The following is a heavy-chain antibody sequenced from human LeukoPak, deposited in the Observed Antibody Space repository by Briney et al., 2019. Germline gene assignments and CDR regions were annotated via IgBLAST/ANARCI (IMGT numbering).Heavy chain of an antibody. CDR2: IIPIFGTA. CDR3: ARDMEVAVAESFCY. V-gene: IGHV1-69*06. CDR1: GGTFSSYA. Sequence: ASVKVSCKASGGTFSSYAISWVRQAPGQGLEWMGGIIPIFGTANYAQKFQGRVTITADKSTSTAYMELSSLRSEDTAVYYCARDMEVAVAESFCYWGQGTLVTVSS. D-gene: IGHD6-19*01. J-gene: IGHJ4*02.